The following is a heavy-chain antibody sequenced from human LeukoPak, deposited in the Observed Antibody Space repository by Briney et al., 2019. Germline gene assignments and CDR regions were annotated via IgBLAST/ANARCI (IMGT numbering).Heavy chain of an antibody. CDR2: ISGSGGST. CDR1: GFTLSSYA. D-gene: IGHD4-17*01. V-gene: IGHV3-23*01. J-gene: IGHJ4*02. CDR3: AKLGQMTTVTTSENY. Sequence: GASLRLSCAASGFTLSSYAMSWVRQAPEKGLEWVSAISGSGGSTYYADSVKGRFTISRDNSKNTLYLQMNSLRAEDTAVYYCAKLGQMTTVTTSENYWGQGTLVTVSS.